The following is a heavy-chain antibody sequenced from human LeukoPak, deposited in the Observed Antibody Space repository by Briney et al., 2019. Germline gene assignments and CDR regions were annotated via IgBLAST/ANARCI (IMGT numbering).Heavy chain of an antibody. V-gene: IGHV4-39*01. J-gene: IGHJ4*02. Sequence: SETLSVTCTVSGGSISSSSYYWGWIRQPPGKGLEWIGSIYYSGSTYYNPSLKSRVTISVDTSKNQFSLKLSSVTAADTAVYYCASPDYYDSSGYPGHFDYWGQGTLVTVSS. CDR3: ASPDYYDSSGYPGHFDY. D-gene: IGHD3-22*01. CDR1: GGSISSSSYY. CDR2: IYYSGST.